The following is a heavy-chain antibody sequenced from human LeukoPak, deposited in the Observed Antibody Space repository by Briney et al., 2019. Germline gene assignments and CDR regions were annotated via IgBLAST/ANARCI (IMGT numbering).Heavy chain of an antibody. J-gene: IGHJ4*02. D-gene: IGHD2-15*01. CDR3: ARANCSGGSCYDYYFDY. CDR1: GFTFSSYS. CDR2: ISSSSSYI. Sequence: NPGGSLRLSCAASGFTFSSYSMNWVRQAPGKGLEWVPSISSSSSYIYYADSVKGRFTISRDNAKNSLYLQMNSLRAEDTAVYYCARANCSGGSCYDYYFDYWGQGTLVTVSS. V-gene: IGHV3-21*01.